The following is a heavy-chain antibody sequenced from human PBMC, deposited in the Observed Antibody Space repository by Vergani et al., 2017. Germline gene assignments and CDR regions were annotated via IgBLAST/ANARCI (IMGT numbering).Heavy chain of an antibody. CDR3: GRIMGYDEGDAFRIGYFDS. CDR1: GDSISSGVYY. D-gene: IGHD3-22*01. J-gene: IGHJ4*02. Sequence: QVQLQESGPGLAKPSQTLSLTCSVSGDSISSGVYYWNWIRQHPGKGLQWIGYIYSTGSTHHNPSLRRRINMSVDTSKNQFSLKLNSVTAPDTAMHYWGRIMGYDEGDAFRIGYFDSRRPGILVTVCS. V-gene: IGHV4-31*03. CDR2: IYSTGST.